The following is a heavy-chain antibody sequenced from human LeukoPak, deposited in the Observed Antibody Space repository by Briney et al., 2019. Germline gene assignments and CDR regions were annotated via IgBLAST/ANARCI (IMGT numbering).Heavy chain of an antibody. Sequence: SETLSLTCTVSGDSISSYYWSWIRQPPGMGLEWIGNIYYSGSTNYNPSLKSRVTISVDTSKNQLSLKLSSVTAADTAVYYCARRASTGYYSDWGQGTLVTVSS. V-gene: IGHV4-59*08. J-gene: IGHJ4*02. CDR3: ARRASTGYYSD. CDR2: IYYSGST. CDR1: GDSISSYY. D-gene: IGHD3-22*01.